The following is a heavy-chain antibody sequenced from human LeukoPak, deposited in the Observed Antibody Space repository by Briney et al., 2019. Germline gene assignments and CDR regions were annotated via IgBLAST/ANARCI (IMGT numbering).Heavy chain of an antibody. CDR2: INPNSGGT. CDR1: GYTFTGYY. Sequence: GASVKVSCKASGYTFTGYYMHWVRQAPGQGLEWMGWINPNSGGTNYAQKFQGRVTMTRDTSISTAYMELGRLRSDDTAVYYCARGLSPVITIFGVVIPGDYGMDVWGQGTTVTVSS. D-gene: IGHD3-3*01. V-gene: IGHV1-2*02. CDR3: ARGLSPVITIFGVVIPGDYGMDV. J-gene: IGHJ6*02.